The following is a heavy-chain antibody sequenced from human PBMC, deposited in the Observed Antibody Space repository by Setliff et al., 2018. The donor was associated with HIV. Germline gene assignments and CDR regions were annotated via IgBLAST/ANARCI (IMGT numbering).Heavy chain of an antibody. D-gene: IGHD6-13*01. CDR3: ARGSHGTSWTDY. V-gene: IGHV4-39*07. CDR1: GGSISSTNYY. CDR2: IYYSGTT. J-gene: IGHJ4*02. Sequence: SETLSLTCTVSGGSISSTNYYWGWIRQTPGKGLEWIGSIYYSGTTYYNPSLKSRVTMSFDTSTSRLSLKVHSVTAADTAMYYCARGSHGTSWTDYWGQGTLVTVSS.